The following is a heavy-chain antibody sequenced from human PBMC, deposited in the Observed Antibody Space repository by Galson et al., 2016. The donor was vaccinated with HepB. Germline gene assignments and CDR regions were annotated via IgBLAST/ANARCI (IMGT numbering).Heavy chain of an antibody. J-gene: IGHJ4*02. CDR1: GFIFSRFG. V-gene: IGHV3-23*01. Sequence: SLRLSCAASGFIFSRFGMSWVRQTPGKGLEWVSTISGSGGTSYYADSVKGRFTVSRDNSQNTLYLQMTGLRAEDTAVYYCAKDQSDYVWGSYRDGSDYWGQGTLVTVSS. CDR3: AKDQSDYVWGSYRDGSDY. D-gene: IGHD3-16*02. CDR2: ISGSGGTS.